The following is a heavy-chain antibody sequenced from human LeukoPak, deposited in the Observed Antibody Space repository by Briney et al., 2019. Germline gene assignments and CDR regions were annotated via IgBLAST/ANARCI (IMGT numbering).Heavy chain of an antibody. CDR1: GGSFSGYY. CDR3: ARGDVDTAMARGYFSY. Sequence: SETLSLTCAVYGGSFSGYYWSWIRQPPGKGLEWIGEINHSGSTNSNPSLKSRVTMSVDTSKNQFSLKLSSVTAADTAVYYCARGDVDTAMARGYFSYWGLGTLVTVSS. CDR2: INHSGST. V-gene: IGHV4-34*01. J-gene: IGHJ4*02. D-gene: IGHD5-18*01.